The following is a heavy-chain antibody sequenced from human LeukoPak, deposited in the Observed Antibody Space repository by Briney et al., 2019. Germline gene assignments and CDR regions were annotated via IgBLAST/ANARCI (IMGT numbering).Heavy chain of an antibody. J-gene: IGHJ4*02. CDR1: GFTFDSFV. D-gene: IGHD6-13*01. CDR2: ISHVGRIT. V-gene: IGHV3-30*18. CDR3: AKDLGDSASWYLDY. Sequence: GGSLRLSCAASGFTFDSFVMHWVRQAPGKGLEWLAVISHVGRITFYGESVKGRFTISRDNSKNTLYLQMNSLRTEDTAVYYCAKDLGDSASWYLDYWGQGTLVTVSS.